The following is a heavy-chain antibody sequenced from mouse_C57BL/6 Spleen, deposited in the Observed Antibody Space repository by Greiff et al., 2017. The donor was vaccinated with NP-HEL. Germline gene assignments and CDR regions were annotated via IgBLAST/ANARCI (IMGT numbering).Heavy chain of an antibody. D-gene: IGHD2-4*01. J-gene: IGHJ2*01. CDR3: ASHDYDDY. Sequence: EVKLQESGPGLVKPSQSLSLTCSVTGYSITRGYYWNWIRQFPGNKLEWMGYISYDGSNNYNPSLKNRISITRDTSKNQFFLKLNSVTTEDTATYYCASHDYDDYWGQGTTLTVSS. V-gene: IGHV3-6*01. CDR1: GYSITRGYY. CDR2: ISYDGSN.